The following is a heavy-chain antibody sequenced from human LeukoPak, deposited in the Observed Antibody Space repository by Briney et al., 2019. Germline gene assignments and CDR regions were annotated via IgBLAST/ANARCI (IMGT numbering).Heavy chain of an antibody. CDR1: GFTFSSYE. CDR2: ISSSGSTI. Sequence: GGSLRLSCAASGFTFSSYEMNWVRQAPGKGLEWVSYISSSGSTIYYADSVKGRFTISRDNSKNTLYLQMNSLRAEDTAVYYCAKLLWFGELLGFDPWGQGTLVTVSS. V-gene: IGHV3-48*03. D-gene: IGHD3-10*01. CDR3: AKLLWFGELLGFDP. J-gene: IGHJ5*02.